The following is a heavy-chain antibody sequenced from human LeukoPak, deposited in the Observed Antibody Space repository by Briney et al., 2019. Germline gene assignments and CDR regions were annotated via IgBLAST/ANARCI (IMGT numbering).Heavy chain of an antibody. V-gene: IGHV1-69*05. CDR2: IIPIFGTA. CDR1: GGTFSSYA. J-gene: IGHJ5*02. CDR3: ASCRYDFWSGYYP. Sequence: GASVKVSCKASGGTFSSYAISWVRQAPGQGLEWMGRIIPIFGTANYAQKFQGRVTITTDESTSTAYMELSSLRSEDTAVYYCASCRYDFWSGYYPWGQGTLVTVSS. D-gene: IGHD3-3*01.